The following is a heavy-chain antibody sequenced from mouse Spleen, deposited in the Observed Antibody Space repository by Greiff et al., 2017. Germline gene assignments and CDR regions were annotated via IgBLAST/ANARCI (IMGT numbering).Heavy chain of an antibody. J-gene: IGHJ2*01. Sequence: QVQLQQPGAELVKPGASVKLSCKASGYTFTSYWMHWVKQRPGQGLEWIGEINPSNGRTNYNEKFKSKATLTVDKSSSTAYMQLSSLTSEDSAVYYCARGGDRYESGYWGQGTTLTVSS. V-gene: IGHV1S81*02. D-gene: IGHD2-14*01. CDR1: GYTFTSYW. CDR3: ARGGDRYESGY. CDR2: INPSNGRT.